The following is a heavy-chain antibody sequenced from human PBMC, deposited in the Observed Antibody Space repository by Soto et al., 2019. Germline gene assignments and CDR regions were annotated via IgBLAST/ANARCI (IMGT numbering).Heavy chain of an antibody. V-gene: IGHV1-18*01. CDR2: ISPYNGDT. J-gene: IGHJ4*02. Sequence: QVQLVQSGAEVKKPGASVKVSCTTSGYTFTLFGITWVRQAPGQGLEWIGWISPYNGDTKYAEKLEGRVTLTTDTSTDTAYMELTRLTSDDTAEYYCARGGQYRYFDYWGQGTLVTVSS. D-gene: IGHD2-2*02. CDR1: GYTFTLFG. CDR3: ARGGQYRYFDY.